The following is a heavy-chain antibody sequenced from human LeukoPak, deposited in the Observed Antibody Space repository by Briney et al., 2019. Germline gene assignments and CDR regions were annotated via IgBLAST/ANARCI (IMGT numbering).Heavy chain of an antibody. CDR2: INSDGSST. CDR3: ARWGSYGMDV. J-gene: IGHJ6*02. V-gene: IGHV3-74*01. CDR1: GSTFSSYW. Sequence: GGSLRLSCAAYGSTFSSYWMHWVRQAPGKWLVWVSRINSDGSSTSYAVSVKGRFTISRDNAKNTLYLQMNSLRAEDTAVYYCARWGSYGMDVWGQGTTVTVSS. D-gene: IGHD3-16*01.